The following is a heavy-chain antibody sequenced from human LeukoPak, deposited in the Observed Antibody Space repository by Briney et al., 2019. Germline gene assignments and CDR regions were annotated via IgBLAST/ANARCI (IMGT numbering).Heavy chain of an antibody. J-gene: IGHJ4*02. Sequence: PGGSLRLSCAASGFTFSNYAMTWVRQAAGRGREWVASISGSGAGTDYPASVKGRFTISRDKSKNTLYLQMNSLTAEDTAVYYCAKDRSYYDSSTSDFDYWGQGTLVTVSS. CDR3: AKDRSYYDSSTSDFDY. CDR1: GFTFSNYA. CDR2: ISGSGAGT. V-gene: IGHV3-23*01. D-gene: IGHD3-22*01.